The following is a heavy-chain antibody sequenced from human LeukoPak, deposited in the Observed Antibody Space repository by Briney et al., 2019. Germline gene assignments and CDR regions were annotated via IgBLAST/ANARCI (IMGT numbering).Heavy chain of an antibody. V-gene: IGHV1-69*01. CDR1: GGTFSSYA. D-gene: IGHD3-10*01. CDR3: ARSGEIKARAPAYYYYYGMDV. Sequence: SVKVSCKASGGTFSSYAISWVRQAPGQGLEWMGGIIPIFGTANYAQKFQGRVTITADESTSTAYMELSSLRSEDTAVYYRARSGEIKARAPAYYYYYGMDVWGKGTTVTVSS. J-gene: IGHJ6*04. CDR2: IIPIFGTA.